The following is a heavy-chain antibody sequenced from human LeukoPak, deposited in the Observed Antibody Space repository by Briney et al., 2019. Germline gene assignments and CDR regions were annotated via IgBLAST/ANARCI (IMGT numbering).Heavy chain of an antibody. Sequence: GGSLRLSCAASGFTFSSYDIHWVRQAPGKGLEWVAIISYDGSNKYYADSVKGRFTISRDNSKNTLYLQMNSLRIEDTAVYYCANRGSGSSFDYWGQGALVTVSS. J-gene: IGHJ4*02. CDR3: ANRGSGSSFDY. D-gene: IGHD3-10*01. CDR2: ISYDGSNK. CDR1: GFTFSSYD. V-gene: IGHV3-30*18.